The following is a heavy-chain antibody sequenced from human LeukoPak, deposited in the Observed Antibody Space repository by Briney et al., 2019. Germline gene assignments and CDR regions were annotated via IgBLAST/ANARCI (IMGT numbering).Heavy chain of an antibody. V-gene: IGHV3-43*01. CDR2: AGWAGGTT. CDR1: GFTFSSYS. J-gene: IGHJ4*02. D-gene: IGHD3-10*02. Sequence: PGGSLRLSCVASGFTFSSYSMNWVRQAPGKGLEWVSLAGWAGGTTFYSDSVRGRFTISRDSGRKSVYLQMNSLTTDDTAFYFCAKELDTMFFDYWGQGALVTVSS. CDR3: AKELDTMFFDY.